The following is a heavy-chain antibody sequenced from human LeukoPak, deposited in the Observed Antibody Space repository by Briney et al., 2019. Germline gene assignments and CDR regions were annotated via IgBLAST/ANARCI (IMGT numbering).Heavy chain of an antibody. CDR2: ISWDGGST. CDR1: GFTFDDYA. V-gene: IGHV3-43D*03. D-gene: IGHD6-6*01. J-gene: IGHJ4*02. Sequence: GGSLRLSCAASGFTFDDYAMHWVRQAPGKGLEWVSLISWDGGSTYYADSVKGRFTISRDNSKNTLYLQMNSLRAEDTALYYCAKDSSSSRTTFDYWGQGTLVTVSS. CDR3: AKDSSSSRTTFDY.